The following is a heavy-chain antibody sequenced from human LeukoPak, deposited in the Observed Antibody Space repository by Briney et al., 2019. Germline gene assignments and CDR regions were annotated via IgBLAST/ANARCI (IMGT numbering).Heavy chain of an antibody. V-gene: IGHV1-8*01. CDR2: MNPNSGNT. Sequence: GASVKVSCKASGYTFTSYDINWVRQATGRGLEWMGWMNPNSGNTGYAQKFQGRVTMTRNTSISTAYMELSSLRSEDTAVYYCARVAIYDSSGYYYGFDYWGQGTLVTVSS. J-gene: IGHJ4*02. CDR1: GYTFTSYD. D-gene: IGHD3-22*01. CDR3: ARVAIYDSSGYYYGFDY.